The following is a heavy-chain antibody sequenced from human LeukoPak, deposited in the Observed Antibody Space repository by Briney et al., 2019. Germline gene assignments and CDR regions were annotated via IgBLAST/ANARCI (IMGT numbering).Heavy chain of an antibody. J-gene: IGHJ4*02. V-gene: IGHV1-46*01. CDR2: INPSSGST. CDR1: GYTFTSYY. D-gene: IGHD3-22*01. Sequence: ASVKVSCKASGYTFTSYYMHWVRQAPGQGLEWMGIINPSSGSTSNAQKFQGRVTLTRDTSTSTVYMELSSLRSEDTAVYYCARDGEYYDSRGSYFDSWGQGTLDTVSS. CDR3: ARDGEYYDSRGSYFDS.